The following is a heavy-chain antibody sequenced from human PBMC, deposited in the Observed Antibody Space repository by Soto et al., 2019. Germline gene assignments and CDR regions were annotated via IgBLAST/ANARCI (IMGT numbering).Heavy chain of an antibody. J-gene: IGHJ6*02. CDR1: GFTFSSFG. CDR3: ARDASYYSLWSGYYPSRNGMDV. Sequence: QVQVVESGGGVVQPVRSLRLSCAASGFTFSSFGMHWGRQAPGKGLEWVSLIWYDGSKKSYGDSVKGRFTISRDNSRNTVYLQMNSLRADDTAVYYCARDASYYSLWSGYYPSRNGMDVWGQGTTVTVSS. D-gene: IGHD3-3*01. CDR2: IWYDGSKK. V-gene: IGHV3-33*01.